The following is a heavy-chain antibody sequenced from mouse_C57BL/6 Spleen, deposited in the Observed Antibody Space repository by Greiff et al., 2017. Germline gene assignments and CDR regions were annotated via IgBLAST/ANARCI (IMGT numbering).Heavy chain of an antibody. Sequence: VQLQQPGAELVMPGASVKLSCKASGYTFTSYWMHWVKQRPGQGLEWIGELDPSDSYTNYNQKFKGKSTLTVDKSSSTAYMQLSSLTSEDSAVYYCARRGIYYGNYDYAMDYWGQGTSVTVSS. CDR3: ARRGIYYGNYDYAMDY. J-gene: IGHJ4*01. D-gene: IGHD2-1*01. CDR1: GYTFTSYW. CDR2: LDPSDSYT. V-gene: IGHV1-69*01.